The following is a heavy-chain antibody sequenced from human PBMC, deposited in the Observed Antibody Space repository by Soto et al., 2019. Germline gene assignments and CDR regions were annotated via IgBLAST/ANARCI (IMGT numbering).Heavy chain of an antibody. Sequence: GGSLRLSCAASGFTFSSYGMHWVRQAPGKGLEWVAVISYDGSNKYYADSVKGRFTISRDNSKNTLYLQMNSLRAEDTAVYYCAKDQRTQLWLQDYYYYGMDVWGQGTTVTVSS. CDR3: AKDQRTQLWLQDYYYYGMDV. CDR2: ISYDGSNK. V-gene: IGHV3-30*18. J-gene: IGHJ6*02. D-gene: IGHD5-18*01. CDR1: GFTFSSYG.